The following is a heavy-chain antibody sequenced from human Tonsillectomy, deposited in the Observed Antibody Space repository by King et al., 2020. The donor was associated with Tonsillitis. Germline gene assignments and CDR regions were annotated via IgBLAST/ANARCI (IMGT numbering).Heavy chain of an antibody. CDR3: ARGRGFRPWGGSGISYFDY. D-gene: IGHD3-10*01. CDR1: GGSISSYY. V-gene: IGHV4-59*01. J-gene: IGHJ4*02. Sequence: QLQESGPGLVKPSETLSLTCTVSGGSISSYYWSWIRQPPGKGLEWIAYIYDSGSTNYNPSLKSRVTISVDTSKNQFSLKLSSGTAADTAVYYCARGRGFRPWGGSGISYFDYWGQGTLVTVSS. CDR2: IYDSGST.